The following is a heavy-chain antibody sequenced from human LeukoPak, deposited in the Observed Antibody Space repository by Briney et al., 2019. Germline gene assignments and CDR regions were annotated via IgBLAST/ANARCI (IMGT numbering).Heavy chain of an antibody. CDR1: GFTFTSYW. CDR3: ARLPYGSGSYTLLSY. Sequence: GGSLRLSCAASGFTFTSYWMSWVRQAPGKGLEWVANIKQDGSEKYYVDSVKGRFTISRDNAKNSLYLQMNSLRAEDTAVYYCARLPYGSGSYTLLSYWGQGTLVTVSS. V-gene: IGHV3-7*01. D-gene: IGHD3-10*01. CDR2: IKQDGSEK. J-gene: IGHJ4*02.